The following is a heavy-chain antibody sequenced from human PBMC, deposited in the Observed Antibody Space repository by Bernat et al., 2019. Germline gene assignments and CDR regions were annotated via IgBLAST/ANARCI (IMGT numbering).Heavy chain of an antibody. CDR2: IIPIFGTA. Sequence: QVQLVQSGAEVKKPGSSVKVSCKASGGTFGSYAISWVRQAPGQGLEWMGGIIPIFGTANYAQKFQGRVTITADESTSTAYMELSSLRSEDTAVYYCAGGNYYGSGSYYAPFDYWGQGTLVTVSS. CDR1: GGTFGSYA. J-gene: IGHJ4*02. D-gene: IGHD3-10*01. CDR3: AGGNYYGSGSYYAPFDY. V-gene: IGHV1-69*01.